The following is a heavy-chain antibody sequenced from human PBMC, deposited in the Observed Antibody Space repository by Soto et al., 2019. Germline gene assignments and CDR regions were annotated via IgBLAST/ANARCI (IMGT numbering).Heavy chain of an antibody. D-gene: IGHD3-22*01. CDR1: GYSFTSYY. CDR2: IYPGDSAT. CDR3: ARQEGPYHYDSRPFDY. J-gene: IGHJ4*02. V-gene: IGHV5-51*01. Sequence: PGESLKISCKTSGYSFTSYYIVWVRQMPGKGLEWMGIIYPGDSATRYSPSFQGQVTFSADKSNSTAYVQWDSLRASDSAIYYCARQEGPYHYDSRPFDYWGQGTLVTVSS.